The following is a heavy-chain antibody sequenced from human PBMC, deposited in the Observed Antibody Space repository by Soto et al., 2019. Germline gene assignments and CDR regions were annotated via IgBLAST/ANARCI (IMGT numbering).Heavy chain of an antibody. D-gene: IGHD6-13*01. CDR2: ISTDGSTI. V-gene: IGHV3-48*01. CDR3: ARDYYSSTWSEGY. J-gene: IGHJ4*02. CDR1: GFTFRSYG. Sequence: GGSLRLSCAAPGFTFRSYGKNWVRPAPGKGLEWISYISTDGSTIYYADSVKGRFTISRDNAKNSLYLQINSLRAEDTAVYYCARDYYSSTWSEGYWGQGTLVTVSS.